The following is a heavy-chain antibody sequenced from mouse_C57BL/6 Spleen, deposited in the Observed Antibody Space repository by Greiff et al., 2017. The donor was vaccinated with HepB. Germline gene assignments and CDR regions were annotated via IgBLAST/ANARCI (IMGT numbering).Heavy chain of an antibody. CDR1: GYTFTEYT. J-gene: IGHJ3*01. V-gene: IGHV1-62-2*01. CDR2: FYPGSGSI. Sequence: VQLQQSGAELVKPGASVKLSCKASGYTFTEYTIHWVKQRSGQGLEWIGWFYPGSGSIKYNEKFKDKATLTADKYSSTVYMELSRLTSEDSAVYFCARHEGSYYYGSKAWFAYWGQGTLVTVSA. D-gene: IGHD1-1*01. CDR3: ARHEGSYYYGSKAWFAY.